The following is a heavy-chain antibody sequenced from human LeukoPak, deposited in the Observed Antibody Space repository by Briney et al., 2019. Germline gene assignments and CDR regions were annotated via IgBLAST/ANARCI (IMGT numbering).Heavy chain of an antibody. CDR2: IHYTGST. J-gene: IGHJ6*02. CDR3: AREDVAGGSGSNYYYYGADV. Sequence: SETLSLTCTVSGGSINNYYRSWIRQPPGKGLEWIGFIHYTGSTNYNPSLKSRVTISVDTSKNQFSLKLSSVTAADTAVYYCAREDVAGGSGSNYYYYGADVWGQGTTVTVSS. CDR1: GGSINNYY. V-gene: IGHV4-59*01. D-gene: IGHD3-10*01.